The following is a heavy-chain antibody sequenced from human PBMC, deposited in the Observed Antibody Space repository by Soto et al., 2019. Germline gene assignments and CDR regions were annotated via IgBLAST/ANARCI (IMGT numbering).Heavy chain of an antibody. CDR2: IIPIFGTA. V-gene: IGHV1-69*12. J-gene: IGHJ5*02. CDR1: GGTFSSYA. D-gene: IGHD6-13*01. CDR3: ARDQWSRSDAGPAYSSSWYFWFDP. Sequence: QVQLVQSGAEVKKPGSSVKVSCKASGGTFSSYAISWVRQAPGQGLEWMGGIIPIFGTANYAQKFQGRVTITADESTSTAYMELSSLRSEDTAVYYCARDQWSRSDAGPAYSSSWYFWFDPWGQGTLVTVSS.